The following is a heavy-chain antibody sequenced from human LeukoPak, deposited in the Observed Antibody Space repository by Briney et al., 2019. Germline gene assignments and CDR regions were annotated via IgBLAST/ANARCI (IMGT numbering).Heavy chain of an antibody. CDR2: IYDSGST. CDR3: ARGTFWNGYYIDY. V-gene: IGHV4-59*01. D-gene: IGHD3-3*01. CDR1: GGSIRSYY. Sequence: SETLSLTCTVSGGSIRSYYWNWIRQPPGKGLEWIGYIYDSGSTNYNPSLKSRVTISVDTSKNHFFLKLNSVAAADTAVYYCARGTFWNGYYIDYWGQGTLVTVSS. J-gene: IGHJ4*02.